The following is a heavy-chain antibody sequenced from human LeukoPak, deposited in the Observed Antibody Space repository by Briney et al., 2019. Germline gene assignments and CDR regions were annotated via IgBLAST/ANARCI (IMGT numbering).Heavy chain of an antibody. V-gene: IGHV3-30*18. CDR1: GFTFSSYG. CDR2: ISYDGSNK. Sequence: GGSLRLSCAASGFTFSSYGMHWVRQAPGKGLEWVAVISYDGSNKYYADSVKGRFTISRDNSKNTLYLQMNSLRAEDTAVYYCAKGGDSGYDSDYFDYWGQGTLVTVSS. D-gene: IGHD5-12*01. J-gene: IGHJ4*02. CDR3: AKGGDSGYDSDYFDY.